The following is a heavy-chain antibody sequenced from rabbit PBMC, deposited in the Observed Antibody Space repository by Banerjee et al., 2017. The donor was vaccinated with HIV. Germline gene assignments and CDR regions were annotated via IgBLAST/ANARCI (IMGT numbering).Heavy chain of an antibody. Sequence: LEESGGGLVQPEGSLKLSCTASGFSFSNKAVMCWVRQAPGKGLEWIACINAVIGKAVYASWAKGRYTLSKTSSTTVFLQLNSLTVADTATYFCARDPAYSSGSGSAIPYLWGPGTLVTVS. CDR1: GFSFSNKAV. V-gene: IGHV1S45*01. J-gene: IGHJ4*01. CDR3: ARDPAYSSGSGSAIPYL. CDR2: INAVIGKA. D-gene: IGHD1-1*01.